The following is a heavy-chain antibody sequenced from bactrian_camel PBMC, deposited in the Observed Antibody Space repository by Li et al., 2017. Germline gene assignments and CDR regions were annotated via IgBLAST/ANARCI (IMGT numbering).Heavy chain of an antibody. Sequence: HVQLVESGGGSVQAGGSLRLSCAASGYTVSTTTMAWFRQAPEKEREGVAAIAGDGRTDYADSVKGRFTISRDGAKNIIALQMHSLKPEDTATYYCAADLVTDEPSLVEREHYYWGQGTQVTVS. D-gene: IGHD1*01. CDR2: IAGDGRT. CDR1: GYTVSTTT. J-gene: IGHJ4*01. CDR3: AADLVTDEPSLVEREHYY. V-gene: IGHV3S53*01.